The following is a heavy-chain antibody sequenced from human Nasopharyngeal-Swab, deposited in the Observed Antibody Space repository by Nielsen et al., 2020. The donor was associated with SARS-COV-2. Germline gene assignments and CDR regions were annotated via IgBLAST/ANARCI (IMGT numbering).Heavy chain of an antibody. D-gene: IGHD4-17*01. J-gene: IGHJ4*02. Sequence: GASLNISCAASGFTFSSYGLHWVRQAPRKGLEWVAVIWYDGSNKYYADSVKGRFTISRDNSKTTLYLQMNSRRAEDTAVYYCARENDYADEYYFDYWGQGTLVTVSS. V-gene: IGHV3-33*01. CDR3: ARENDYADEYYFDY. CDR1: GFTFSSYG. CDR2: IWYDGSNK.